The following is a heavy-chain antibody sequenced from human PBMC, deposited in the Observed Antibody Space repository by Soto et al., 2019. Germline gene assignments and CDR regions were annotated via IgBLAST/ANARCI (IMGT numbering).Heavy chain of an antibody. CDR2: ISSGAFTI. D-gene: IGHD1-1*01. CDR1: VFSFSDSY. J-gene: IGHJ4*02. Sequence: SLRLSCFVSVFSFSDSYMTWFRQIPGKGLEWIASISSGAFTISYAAAVKGRFTISRGDGHNSLFLQMDSLRAEDTALYYCARDTTRLEHWGQGTLVTVS. CDR3: ARDTTRLEH. V-gene: IGHV3-11*01.